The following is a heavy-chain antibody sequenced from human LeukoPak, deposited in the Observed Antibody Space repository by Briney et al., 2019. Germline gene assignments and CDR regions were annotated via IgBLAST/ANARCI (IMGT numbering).Heavy chain of an antibody. D-gene: IGHD2-2*01. V-gene: IGHV3-52*01. J-gene: IGHJ3*02. Sequence: GSLRLSCAASGFTFSNSWMHWVCQAPEKGLEWVADRKCDGSEKCYVVSVKGRLTISRDNAKSSLYLQVNSLRAEDMTVYYCVRGVGSSTSCYVRAFDIWGQGTMVTVSS. CDR1: GFTFSNSW. CDR2: RKCDGSEK. CDR3: VRGVGSSTSCYVRAFDI.